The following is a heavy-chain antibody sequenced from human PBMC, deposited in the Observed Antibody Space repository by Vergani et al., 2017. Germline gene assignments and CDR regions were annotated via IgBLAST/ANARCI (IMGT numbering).Heavy chain of an antibody. V-gene: IGHV1-2*02. CDR3: ARDSGIVVVAPRYDFDY. Sequence: QVQLVQSGAEVKKPGASVKVSCKASGYTFTGYYMHWVRQAPGQGLEWMGWINPNSGGTNYAQKFQGRVTMTRDTSISTAYMELSRLRSDDTAVYYCARDSGIVVVAPRYDFDYWGQGTLVTVSS. J-gene: IGHJ4*02. CDR2: INPNSGGT. D-gene: IGHD3-22*01. CDR1: GYTFTGYY.